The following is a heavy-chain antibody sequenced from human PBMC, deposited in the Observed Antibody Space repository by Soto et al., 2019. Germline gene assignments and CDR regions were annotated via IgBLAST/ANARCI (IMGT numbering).Heavy chain of an antibody. V-gene: IGHV3-23*01. J-gene: IGHJ3*02. Sequence: EVQLLESGGGLVQPGGSLRLSCAASGFTFSSYAMSWVRQAPGKGLEWVSAISGSGGSTYYADSVKGRFTISRDNSKNTLYLQMNSLTAEDTAVYYCAKPAGLVPDQWLDDAFDIWGQGTMVTVSS. CDR3: AKPAGLVPDQWLDDAFDI. CDR2: ISGSGGST. D-gene: IGHD6-19*01. CDR1: GFTFSSYA.